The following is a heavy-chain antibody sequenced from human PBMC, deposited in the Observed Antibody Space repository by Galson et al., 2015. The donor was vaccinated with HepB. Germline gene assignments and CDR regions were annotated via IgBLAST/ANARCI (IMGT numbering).Heavy chain of an antibody. Sequence: SLRLSCAASGFTFSSYWMSWVRQAPGKGLEWVANIKQDGSEKYYVDSVKGRFTTSRDNAKNSLYLQMNSLRAEDTAVYYCARDSHFGVVTGDWFDPWGQGTLVTVSS. CDR3: ARDSHFGVVTGDWFDP. D-gene: IGHD3-3*01. V-gene: IGHV3-7*03. CDR2: IKQDGSEK. J-gene: IGHJ5*02. CDR1: GFTFSSYW.